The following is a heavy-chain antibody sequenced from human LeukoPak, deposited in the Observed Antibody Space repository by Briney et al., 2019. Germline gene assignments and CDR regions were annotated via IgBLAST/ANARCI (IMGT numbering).Heavy chain of an antibody. J-gene: IGHJ4*02. CDR1: GCTFSSYA. Sequence: GGSLRLSCAASGCTFSSYAMHWVRQAPGKRLEYLSSITSDGGTTYYADSVKGRFTISRDNSKNTLYLQMGSLRAGDMALYYCARDLRGAADYWGQGTLVTVSS. D-gene: IGHD1-26*01. CDR3: ARDLRGAADY. V-gene: IGHV3-64*02. CDR2: ITSDGGTT.